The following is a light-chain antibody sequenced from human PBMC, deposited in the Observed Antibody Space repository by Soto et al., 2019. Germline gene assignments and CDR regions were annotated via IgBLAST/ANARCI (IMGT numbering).Light chain of an antibody. CDR2: DAS. V-gene: IGKV1-5*01. J-gene: IGKJ1*01. Sequence: DIQMTQSPSTLSASVGDRVTITCRASRSISTWLAWYQQKPGKGPKLLIYDASSLESGVPSRFSGSGSGTDFTLTISSLLPDDFATYYCQQFDRSTFGQETRVDIK. CDR1: RSISTW. CDR3: QQFDRST.